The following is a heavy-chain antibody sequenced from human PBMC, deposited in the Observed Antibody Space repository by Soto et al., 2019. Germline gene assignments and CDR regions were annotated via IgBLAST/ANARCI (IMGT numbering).Heavy chain of an antibody. D-gene: IGHD6-13*01. V-gene: IGHV3-33*01. CDR2: IWYDGSNK. CDR3: AREGRQQLDYYYGMDL. J-gene: IGHJ6*02. CDR1: GFTFSRYG. Sequence: QVQLVESGGGVVQPGRSLRLSCAASGFTFSRYGMHWVRQAPGKGLEWVAVIWYDGSNKYYADYVKGRFTISRDNSKNTLYLQMNSLRAEDTAVYYCAREGRQQLDYYYGMDLWGQGTTVTVSS.